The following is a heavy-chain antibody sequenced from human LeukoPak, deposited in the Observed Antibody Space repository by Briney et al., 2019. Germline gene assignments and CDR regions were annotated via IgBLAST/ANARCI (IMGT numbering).Heavy chain of an antibody. CDR3: AHSHGYGSSWSGFDS. D-gene: IGHD6-13*01. V-gene: IGHV2-5*02. J-gene: IGHJ4*02. CDR2: IYWDDEK. CDR1: RFSLSTSGVG. Sequence: SGPTLVKPTQTLTLTCTFSRFSLSTSGVGVGWIRQPPGKALEWLALIYWDDEKRHSPSLKSRLTITKDTSKNQVVLTMTNMDPVDTATYYCAHSHGYGSSWSGFDSWGQGTLVTVSS.